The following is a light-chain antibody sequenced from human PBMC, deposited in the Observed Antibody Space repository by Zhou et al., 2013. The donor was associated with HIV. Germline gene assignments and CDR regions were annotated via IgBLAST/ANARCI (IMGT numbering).Light chain of an antibody. CDR1: QSVSNY. CDR3: QQYGSSPYT. J-gene: IGKJ2*01. Sequence: EVVLTQSPGTLSLSPGERATLSCRASQSVSNYLAWYQQKPGQAPRLLIYDASNRATGIPARFSGSGSGTDFTLTISRLEPEDFAVYYCQQYGSSPYTFGQGTKLEIK. CDR2: DAS. V-gene: IGKV3-20*01.